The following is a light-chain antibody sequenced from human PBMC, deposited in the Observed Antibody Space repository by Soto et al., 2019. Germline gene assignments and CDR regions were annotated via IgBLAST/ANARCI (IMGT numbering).Light chain of an antibody. V-gene: IGKV1-33*01. CDR3: RPYDNLPRT. Sequence: DIQMTQSPSSLSASVGDRVTITCRASQVISKFLNWYQLKPGKAPQLLIYDASNLATGVPSSFSGSGSGTDFTFTISSLRPEDSATSYCRPYDNLPRTFGPGTKVDIK. CDR2: DAS. CDR1: QVISKF. J-gene: IGKJ3*01.